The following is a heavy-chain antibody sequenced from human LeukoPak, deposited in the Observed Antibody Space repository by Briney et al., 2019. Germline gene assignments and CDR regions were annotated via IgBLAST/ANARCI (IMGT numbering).Heavy chain of an antibody. CDR3: ARDLVYGDYTGDY. Sequence: GGSLRLSCAASGFTFSSYSMNWVRQASGKGLEWVSSISSSSSYIYYADSVKGRFTISRDNAKNSLYLQMNSLRAEDTAVYYCARDLVYGDYTGDYWGQGTLVTVSS. D-gene: IGHD4-17*01. CDR1: GFTFSSYS. CDR2: ISSSSSYI. J-gene: IGHJ4*02. V-gene: IGHV3-21*01.